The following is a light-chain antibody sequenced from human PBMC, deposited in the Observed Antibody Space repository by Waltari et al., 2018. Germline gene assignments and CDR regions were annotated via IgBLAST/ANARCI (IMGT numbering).Light chain of an antibody. Sequence: IKMTQSPSSLTASVGDRITISCRASQDINSNLNWYQQTPGKAPKLLIYYANRLQPGVPSRFSGCGSGTYFTLTISNLQREDFATYICQQYNNLPYSFGQGTKVEIK. J-gene: IGKJ2*01. CDR2: YAN. CDR3: QQYNNLPYS. V-gene: IGKV1-6*01. CDR1: QDINSN.